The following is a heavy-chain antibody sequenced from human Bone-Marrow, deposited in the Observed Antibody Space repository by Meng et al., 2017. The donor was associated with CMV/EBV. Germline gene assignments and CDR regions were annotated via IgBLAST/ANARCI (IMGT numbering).Heavy chain of an antibody. V-gene: IGHV1-3*01. J-gene: IGHJ4*02. Sequence: TCTSYAMHWLRQAPGQRLEWMGWINAGNGNTKYAQKFQARVTITRDTSTSTVYMELSSLRSEDTAVYYCARGNIVVVPAAMCYFDYWGQGTLVTVSS. CDR1: TCTSYA. D-gene: IGHD2-2*01. CDR3: ARGNIVVVPAAMCYFDY. CDR2: INAGNGNT.